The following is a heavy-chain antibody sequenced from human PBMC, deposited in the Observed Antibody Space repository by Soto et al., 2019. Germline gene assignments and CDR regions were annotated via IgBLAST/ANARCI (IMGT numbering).Heavy chain of an antibody. CDR3: AKGRGYCSSTSCYVGSDY. CDR1: GFTFSSYA. V-gene: IGHV3-23*01. Sequence: EVQLLESGGGLVQPGGSLRLSCAASGFTFSSYAMSWVRQAPGKGLEWVSAISGSGGSTYYADSVKGRFTISRDNSKNTLYLQMSSLRAEDTAVYYCAKGRGYCSSTSCYVGSDYWGQGTLVTVCS. CDR2: ISGSGGST. J-gene: IGHJ4*02. D-gene: IGHD2-2*01.